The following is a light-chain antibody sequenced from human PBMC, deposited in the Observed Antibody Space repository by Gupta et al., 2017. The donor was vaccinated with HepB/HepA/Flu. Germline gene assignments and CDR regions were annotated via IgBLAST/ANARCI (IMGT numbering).Light chain of an antibody. CDR1: SSDIGGYNH. J-gene: IGLJ3*02. CDR3: CSYGGSYSFWV. V-gene: IGLV2-11*01. CDR2: DVN. Sequence: QSALTQPRSVSGSPGQSVPISCTGTSSDIGGYNHVSWYQQHPGKVPKVMIYDVNKRPSGVPDRFSGSKSGNTASLTISGLQAEDEADYYCCSYGGSYSFWVFGGGTKLTVL.